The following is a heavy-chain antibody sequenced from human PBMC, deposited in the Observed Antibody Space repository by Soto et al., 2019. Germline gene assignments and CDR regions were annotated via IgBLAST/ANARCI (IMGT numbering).Heavy chain of an antibody. D-gene: IGHD2-2*02. CDR2: IIPILGIA. V-gene: IGHV1-69*02. J-gene: IGHJ4*02. CDR3: AMEYCSSTSCYRDY. CDR1: GGTFSSYT. Sequence: QVQLVQSGAEVKKPGSSVKVSCKASGGTFSSYTISWVRQAPRQGLEWMGRIIPILGIANYAEKFQGRVTITADKSTSTAYMELSSLRSEDTTLSYCAMEYCSSTSCYRDYWGQGTLVSVSS.